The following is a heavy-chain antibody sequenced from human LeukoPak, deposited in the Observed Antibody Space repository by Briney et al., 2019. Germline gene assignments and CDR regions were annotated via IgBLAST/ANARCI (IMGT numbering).Heavy chain of an antibody. J-gene: IGHJ5*02. CDR3: ARDLGSTMVWGDRFDP. CDR1: GYTFTSYG. D-gene: IGHD3-10*01. CDR2: ISAYNGNT. Sequence: ASVKVSCKASGYTFTSYGISWVRQAPGQGLEWMGWISAYNGNTNYAQKLQGRVTMTTDTSTSTAYMELRSLRSDDTAVYYCARDLGSTMVWGDRFDPWGQGTLVTVSS. V-gene: IGHV1-18*04.